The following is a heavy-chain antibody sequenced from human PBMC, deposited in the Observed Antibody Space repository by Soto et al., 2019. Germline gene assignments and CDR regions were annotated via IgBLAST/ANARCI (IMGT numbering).Heavy chain of an antibody. V-gene: IGHV4-30-4*01. CDR1: GGSISSDDYY. Sequence: PSETLSLTCTVSGGSISSDDYYWSWIRQPPGKGLEWIGYIYYNGRTDYNPSLKSRVIISIDTSKSQFSLNLNSVSAADTAVYYCARDRSNSPDYFDYWGQGTLVTVSS. D-gene: IGHD6-6*01. CDR3: ARDRSNSPDYFDY. J-gene: IGHJ4*02. CDR2: IYYNGRT.